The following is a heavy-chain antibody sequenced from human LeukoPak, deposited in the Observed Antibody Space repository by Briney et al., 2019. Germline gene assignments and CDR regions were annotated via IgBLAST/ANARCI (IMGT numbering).Heavy chain of an antibody. CDR3: TRVGIVGAVDYFDY. CDR2: IRSKAYGGTT. CDR1: GFTFSSYE. Sequence: QTGGSLRLSCAASGFTFSSYEMNWVRQAPGKGLEWVGFIRSKAYGGTTEYAASVKGRFTISRDDSKSIAYLQMNSLKTEDTAVYYCTRVGIVGAVDYFDYWGQGTLVTVSS. J-gene: IGHJ4*02. D-gene: IGHD1-26*01. V-gene: IGHV3-49*04.